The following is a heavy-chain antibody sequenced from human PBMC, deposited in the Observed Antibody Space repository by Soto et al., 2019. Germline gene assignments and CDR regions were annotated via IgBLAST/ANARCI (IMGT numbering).Heavy chain of an antibody. Sequence: PGGSLRLSCAASGFTFSSYGMTWVHQAPGKGLEWVSFSSATGAGTYYADSVKGRFTISRDNSKNTLYLQMTSLRADDTAVYYCAKDRRAGGNYGFYSDFWGQGALVTVSS. CDR1: GFTFSSYG. CDR3: AKDRRAGGNYGFYSDF. D-gene: IGHD1-7*01. CDR2: SSATGAGT. J-gene: IGHJ4*02. V-gene: IGHV3-23*01.